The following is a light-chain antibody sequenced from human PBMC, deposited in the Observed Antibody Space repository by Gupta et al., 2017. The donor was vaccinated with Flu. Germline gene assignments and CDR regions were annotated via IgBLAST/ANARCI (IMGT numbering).Light chain of an antibody. Sequence: LTQPPPSPRTPGQRLTISCFGSPSNIGSNYIYWYQQLPGTAPNLPSYENNQRPSGVPDRFSGSKSGTSASLGISGLRSEDEANYYCATWDTSLLRYVFGPGTGVTV. V-gene: IGLV1-47*01. CDR1: PSNIGSNY. J-gene: IGLJ1*01. CDR2: ENN. CDR3: ATWDTSLLRYV.